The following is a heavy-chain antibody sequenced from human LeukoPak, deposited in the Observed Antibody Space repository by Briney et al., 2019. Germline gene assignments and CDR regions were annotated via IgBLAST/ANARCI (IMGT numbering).Heavy chain of an antibody. D-gene: IGHD1-1*01. CDR3: ARDRYNWNGAFDI. V-gene: IGHV1-2*02. CDR2: INSNSGGT. J-gene: IGHJ3*02. Sequence: GASVKVSCKASGYTFTGYYMHWVRQAPGQGLEWMGWINSNSGGTNYAQKFQGRVTMTRDTSISTAYMELSRLRSDDTAVYYCARDRYNWNGAFDIWGQGTMVTVSS. CDR1: GYTFTGYY.